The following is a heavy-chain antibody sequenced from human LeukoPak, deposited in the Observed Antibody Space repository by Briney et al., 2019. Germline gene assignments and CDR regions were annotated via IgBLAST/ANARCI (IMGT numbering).Heavy chain of an antibody. J-gene: IGHJ4*02. Sequence: GGSLRLSCAASGFTFSNYWMNWVRQAPGKGLEWVATISPDGSQKYYVDSVKGRFTISRDNAKNPLSLQMNSLRAEDTAVYYCARYFTTVTETLRLDYWGQGTLVTVSS. V-gene: IGHV3-7*03. D-gene: IGHD2-21*02. CDR1: GFTFSNYW. CDR3: ARYFTTVTETLRLDY. CDR2: ISPDGSQK.